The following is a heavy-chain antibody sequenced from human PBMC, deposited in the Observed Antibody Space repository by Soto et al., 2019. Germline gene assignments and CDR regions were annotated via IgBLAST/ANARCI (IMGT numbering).Heavy chain of an antibody. CDR1: GYTFTSYD. D-gene: IGHD1-1*01. CDR2: TNPNSGNT. CDR3: ARLLERRGRQFDP. Sequence: QVQLVQSGAEVKKPGASVKVSCKASGYTFTSYDINWVRQATGQGLEWMGWTNPNSGNTGYAQKFQGRLPMTRNTAISKAYMVLSSLSAEDTAVYYCARLLERRGRQFDPWGQGTLVTVSS. J-gene: IGHJ5*02. V-gene: IGHV1-8*01.